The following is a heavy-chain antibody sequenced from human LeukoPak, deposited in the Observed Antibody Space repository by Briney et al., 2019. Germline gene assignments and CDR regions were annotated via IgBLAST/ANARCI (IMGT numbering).Heavy chain of an antibody. J-gene: IGHJ4*02. V-gene: IGHV1-24*01. Sequence: ASVKVSCKVSRYTLTEVSIHWVRQTPGEGLEWMGGFDPEDGETIYAQKFQGRVYMTEDTSTDTANMELSSLRSEDTAVYYCATGGTYSYGDTTYHTFDYWGQGTLLTVSS. CDR2: FDPEDGET. CDR3: ATGGTYSYGDTTYHTFDY. D-gene: IGHD3-10*01. CDR1: RYTLTEVS.